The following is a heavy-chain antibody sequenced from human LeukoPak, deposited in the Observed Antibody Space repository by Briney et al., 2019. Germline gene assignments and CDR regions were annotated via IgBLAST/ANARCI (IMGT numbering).Heavy chain of an antibody. Sequence: SETLSLTCTVSGDSVSSYYWSWIRQPPGKGLEWIGYIYHTGHTEYNPSLKSRVSISLDTSKSQFSLKLSSVTAADTAVYYCARGDSSGYYGYYYYGMDVWGQGTTVTVSS. CDR2: IYHTGHT. V-gene: IGHV4-59*02. CDR1: GDSVSSYY. J-gene: IGHJ6*02. D-gene: IGHD3-22*01. CDR3: ARGDSSGYYGYYYYGMDV.